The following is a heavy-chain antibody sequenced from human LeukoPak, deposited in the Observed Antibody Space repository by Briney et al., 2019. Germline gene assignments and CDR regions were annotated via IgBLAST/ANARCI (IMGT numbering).Heavy chain of an antibody. V-gene: IGHV3-9*01. J-gene: IGHJ4*02. CDR2: ISWDRGSI. D-gene: IGHD1-26*01. CDR3: EKGRVGGTRFAQNFDY. CDR1: GFTFDEYA. Sequence: PGGSLRLSCAASGFTFDEYAMHCVRQAPGECLEWVSGISWDRGSIGYQDSMKGRFTICRDNAKNSLDLQMNSLRAEETALYACEKGRVGGTRFAQNFDYWGQGTLVTVS.